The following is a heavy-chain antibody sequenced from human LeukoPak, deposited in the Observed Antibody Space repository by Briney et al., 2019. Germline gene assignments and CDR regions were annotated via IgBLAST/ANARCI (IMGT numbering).Heavy chain of an antibody. V-gene: IGHV4-34*01. CDR2: INHSGST. D-gene: IGHD2-2*01. Sequence: SETLSLTCAVYGGSFSGYYWSWIRHPPGKGLELIGEINHSGSTNYNPSLKSRVTISVDTSKNQFSLKLSSVTAADTAVYYCASLGYCSSTSCRNNWFDPWGQGTLVTVSS. CDR1: GGSFSGYY. J-gene: IGHJ5*02. CDR3: ASLGYCSSTSCRNNWFDP.